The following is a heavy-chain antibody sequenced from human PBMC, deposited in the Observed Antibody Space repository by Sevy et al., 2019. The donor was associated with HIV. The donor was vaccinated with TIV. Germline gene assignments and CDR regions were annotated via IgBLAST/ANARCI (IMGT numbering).Heavy chain of an antibody. V-gene: IGHV3-73*01. CDR1: GFSFSGSA. J-gene: IGHJ5*02. CDR3: ARRGSSSGPLLDP. Sequence: GGSLRLSCGASGFSFSGSAIHWVRQASGKGLEWLGRIKTKVNNYATTYGASVKGRFTISRDDSQSTAFLQMNSLKTEDTAVYYCARRGSSSGPLLDPWGQGTLVTVS. CDR2: IKTKVNNYAT. D-gene: IGHD2-2*01.